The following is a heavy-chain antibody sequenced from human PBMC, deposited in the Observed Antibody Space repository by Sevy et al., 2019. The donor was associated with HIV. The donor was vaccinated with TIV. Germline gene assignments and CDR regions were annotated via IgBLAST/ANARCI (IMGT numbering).Heavy chain of an antibody. D-gene: IGHD2-21*01. Sequence: SETLSLTCTVSGGSIISSTYYWDWIRQPPGKGLEWIGNIHHTGKTYYIPSLRSRVTMSVDTSKNQFSLNLNSVTAAEHAVYYRGRTPANSNEFEYWGRGNLVNVS. CDR2: IHHTGKT. J-gene: IGHJ4*02. CDR1: GGSIISSTYY. V-gene: IGHV4-39*01. CDR3: GRTPANSNEFEY.